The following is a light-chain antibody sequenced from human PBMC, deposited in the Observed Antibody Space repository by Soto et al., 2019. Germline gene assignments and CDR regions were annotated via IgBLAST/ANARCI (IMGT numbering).Light chain of an antibody. Sequence: EIGRTQSQAILYVATGERATLACRARQRGNSNLAWYQHKPGQAHRLLIFHPSTRATVIPARFSGSVSGTEFTLTISSLQSEDFAVYYCQQYNNWRTFGQGTRLESK. J-gene: IGKJ2*01. V-gene: IGKV3-15*01. CDR3: QQYNNWRT. CDR1: QRGNSN. CDR2: HPS.